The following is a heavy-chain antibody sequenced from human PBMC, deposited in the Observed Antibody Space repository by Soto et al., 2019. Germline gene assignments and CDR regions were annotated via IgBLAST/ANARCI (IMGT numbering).Heavy chain of an antibody. CDR1: GGTFSSYA. D-gene: IGHD3-22*01. CDR3: ARSQYYDSSGYYSYWYFDL. CDR2: TIPIFGTA. J-gene: IGHJ2*01. V-gene: IGHV1-69*13. Sequence: ASVKVSCKASGGTFSSYAISWVRQAPGQGLEWMGGTIPIFGTANYAQKFQGRVTITADESTSTAYMELSSLRSEDTAVYYCARSQYYDSSGYYSYWYFDLWGRGTLVTVSS.